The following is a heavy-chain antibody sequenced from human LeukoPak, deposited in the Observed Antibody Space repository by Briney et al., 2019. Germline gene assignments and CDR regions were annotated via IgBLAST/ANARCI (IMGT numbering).Heavy chain of an antibody. CDR2: IVVGSGNT. Sequence: SVKVSCKASGFTFTSSAVQWVRQARGQRLEWIGWIVVGSGNTNYAQKFQERVTITRDMSTSTAYMELSSLRSEDTAVYYCAAGVQHYDFWSGYYGHYGMDVWGQGTTVTVSS. J-gene: IGHJ6*02. V-gene: IGHV1-58*01. D-gene: IGHD3-3*01. CDR3: AAGVQHYDFWSGYYGHYGMDV. CDR1: GFTFTSSA.